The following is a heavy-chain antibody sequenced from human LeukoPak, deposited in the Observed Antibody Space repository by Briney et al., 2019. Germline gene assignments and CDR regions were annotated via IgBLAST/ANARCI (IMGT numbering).Heavy chain of an antibody. Sequence: GGSLRLSCAASGFTFSSYSMNWVRQAPGKGLEWVSSISSSSSYIYYADSVKGRFTISRDNAKNSLYLQMNSLRAEDTALYYCAKSLRGFVAFDIWGQGTMVTVSS. J-gene: IGHJ3*02. D-gene: IGHD3-10*01. V-gene: IGHV3-21*04. CDR1: GFTFSSYS. CDR2: ISSSSSYI. CDR3: AKSLRGFVAFDI.